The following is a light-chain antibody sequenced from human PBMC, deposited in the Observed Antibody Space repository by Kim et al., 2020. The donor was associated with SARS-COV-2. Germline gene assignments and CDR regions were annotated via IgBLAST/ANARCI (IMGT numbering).Light chain of an antibody. J-gene: IGKJ5*01. CDR2: IAS. CDR1: RGVTSNY. Sequence: SPGEKATLSCRASRGVTSNYLDWYQQKPGQAPRLLIYIASSRATGIPDRFSGSGSGTEFTLTISRLEPEDFAVYYCHQYGSPPSTFGQGTRLEIK. CDR3: HQYGSPPST. V-gene: IGKV3-20*01.